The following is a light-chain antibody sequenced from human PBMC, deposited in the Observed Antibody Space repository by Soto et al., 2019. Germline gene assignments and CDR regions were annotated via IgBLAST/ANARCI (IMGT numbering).Light chain of an antibody. J-gene: IGKJ2*01. Sequence: DIQMTKSPSSLSASVGDRVTITCRASQSMSSYLNWYQQKPGKAPKLLIYAASSLKSGVPSRFSGSGSGTDFTLTISSLQPEDFATYYCQQSYSTLYTFGQGTKLEIK. CDR1: QSMSSY. CDR2: AAS. V-gene: IGKV1-39*01. CDR3: QQSYSTLYT.